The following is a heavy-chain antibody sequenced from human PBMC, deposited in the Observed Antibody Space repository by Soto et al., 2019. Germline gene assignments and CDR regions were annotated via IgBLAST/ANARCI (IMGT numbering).Heavy chain of an antibody. V-gene: IGHV1-2*02. J-gene: IGHJ4*02. D-gene: IGHD2-2*01. CDR2: INPNSGGT. Sequence: QVQLVQSGAEVKKPGASVKVSCRASGYTFNGYYLHWVRQAPGEGPEWMGWINPNSGGTNYAQKFEGRVTMTGDTSISTAYMELTRLRPDDTALYFCAIYHLELFRFDYWGQGTLVTVSS. CDR3: AIYHLELFRFDY. CDR1: GYTFNGYY.